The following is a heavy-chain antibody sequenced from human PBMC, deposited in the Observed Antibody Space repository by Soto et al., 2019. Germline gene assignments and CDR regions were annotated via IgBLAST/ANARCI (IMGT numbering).Heavy chain of an antibody. J-gene: IGHJ4*02. CDR2: IYWNDDK. Sequence: SGPTLVNPTQTLTLTFTFSGFSLSTSEVGVGWIRQPPGKALEWLALIYWNDDKRYSPSLKSRLTITKNTSKNQVVLTMTNMDPVKTATYYCAHTIADQSLRYYFDYWGQGTLVTVSS. CDR1: GFSLSTSEVG. V-gene: IGHV2-5*01. D-gene: IGHD6-13*01. CDR3: AHTIADQSLRYYFDY.